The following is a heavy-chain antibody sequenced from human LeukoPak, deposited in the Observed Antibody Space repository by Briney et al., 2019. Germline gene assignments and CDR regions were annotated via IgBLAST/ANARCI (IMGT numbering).Heavy chain of an antibody. D-gene: IGHD6-19*01. Sequence: GGSLRLSCAASGFTFSSYGMHWVRQAPGKGLEWVAVISYDGSNKYYADSVKGRFTISRDNSKNTLYLQMNSLRAEDTAVYYCAKPQLHSSGWYAFDYWGQGTLVTVSS. CDR3: AKPQLHSSGWYAFDY. CDR1: GFTFSSYG. V-gene: IGHV3-30*18. J-gene: IGHJ4*02. CDR2: ISYDGSNK.